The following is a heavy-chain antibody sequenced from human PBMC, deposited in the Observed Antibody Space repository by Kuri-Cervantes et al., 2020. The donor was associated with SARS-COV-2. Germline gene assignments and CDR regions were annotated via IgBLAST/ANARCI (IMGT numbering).Heavy chain of an antibody. Sequence: SQTLSLTWAISGDSVSSNSAGWNGTRQSPSRGLEWLGRTYYRSKWYHDYAVSVKSRIIINPDTSKNQFSLQLSSVTPEYTAVYYCARVTTGNLDYWGQGTLVTVSS. CDR1: GDSVSSNSAG. CDR3: ARVTTGNLDY. J-gene: IGHJ4*02. D-gene: IGHD1-1*01. CDR2: TYYRSKWYH. V-gene: IGHV6-1*01.